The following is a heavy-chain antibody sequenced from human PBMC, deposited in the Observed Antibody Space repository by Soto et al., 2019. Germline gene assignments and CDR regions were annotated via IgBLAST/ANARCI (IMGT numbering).Heavy chain of an antibody. Sequence: GGSLRLSCAASGFTFDDFAMCWVRQVPGKGLEWISPVNWDGDTTFYADSVKGRFIISRDNSKNSVYLQMNSLRSEDSAMYYCAKVATVTTHYQYYGMDVWGQGTTVTVS. D-gene: IGHD4-17*01. V-gene: IGHV3-43D*04. CDR2: VNWDGDTT. CDR3: AKVATVTTHYQYYGMDV. CDR1: GFTFDDFA. J-gene: IGHJ6*02.